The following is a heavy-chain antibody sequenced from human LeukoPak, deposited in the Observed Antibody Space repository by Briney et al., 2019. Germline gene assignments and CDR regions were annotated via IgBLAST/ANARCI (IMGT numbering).Heavy chain of an antibody. CDR1: GGSITNRTFY. CDR2: VSYGGRP. CDR3: ARVSDCFPSSCFSRWFDP. Sequence: SETLSLTCTVSGGSITNRTFYWGWVCQSPGKGLEWLGSVSYGGRPDYNPSLTSRVTMSFDAPKNQFSLKLTSVTAADTAIYYCARVSDCFPSSCFSRWFDPWGQGALVTISP. J-gene: IGHJ5*02. V-gene: IGHV4-39*07. D-gene: IGHD6-13*01.